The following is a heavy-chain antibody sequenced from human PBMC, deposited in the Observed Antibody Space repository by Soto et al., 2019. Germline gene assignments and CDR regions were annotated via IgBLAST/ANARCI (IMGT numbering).Heavy chain of an antibody. V-gene: IGHV2-5*01. Sequence: QITLKESGPTLVKPTQTLTLTCTFSGFSLSTSGVCVGWVRQPPGKALEWLALIYSNDDKRFSTSLKSRLAITKDPPKNQVGLTMPNMDPVDTAPYYCTHMRGSGLYGIDVWAQGTTVTVSS. CDR2: IYSNDDK. J-gene: IGHJ6*02. CDR3: THMRGSGLYGIDV. D-gene: IGHD3-10*01. CDR1: GFSLSTSGVC.